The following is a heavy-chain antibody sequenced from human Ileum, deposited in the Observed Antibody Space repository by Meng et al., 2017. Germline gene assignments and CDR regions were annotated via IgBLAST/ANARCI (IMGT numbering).Heavy chain of an antibody. Sequence: QLQLPESGPGLVKPSETLSPTCAVSGDSIRYSSYYWGWVRQPPGQGLEWIGSIYYNGNTYYSPSLKSRASISVDTSKNQFSLKLSSVTAADTAVYYCARPAVTTALGGFDYWGQGTLVTVSS. V-gene: IGHV4-39*01. CDR1: GDSIRYSSYY. CDR2: IYYNGNT. D-gene: IGHD3-16*01. J-gene: IGHJ4*02. CDR3: ARPAVTTALGGFDY.